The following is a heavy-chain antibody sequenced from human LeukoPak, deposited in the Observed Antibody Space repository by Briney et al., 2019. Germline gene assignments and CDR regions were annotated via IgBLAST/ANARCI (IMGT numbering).Heavy chain of an antibody. D-gene: IGHD3-22*01. CDR3: ARDGGYYYDSSGYYEGFDP. J-gene: IGHJ5*02. V-gene: IGHV1-2*02. Sequence: ASVKVSCKASGYTFTGYYMHWVRQAPGQGLEWMGWINPNSGGTNYAQKFQGRVTMTRDTSISTAYMELSRLRSDDTAVYYCARDGGYYYDSSGYYEGFDPWGRGTLVTVSS. CDR2: INPNSGGT. CDR1: GYTFTGYY.